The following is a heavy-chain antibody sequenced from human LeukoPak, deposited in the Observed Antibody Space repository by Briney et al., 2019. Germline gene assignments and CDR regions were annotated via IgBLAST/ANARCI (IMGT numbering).Heavy chain of an antibody. CDR2: ISSSGGTI. V-gene: IGHV3-48*03. J-gene: IGHJ4*02. D-gene: IGHD6-19*01. Sequence: GGSLRLSCAASGFTFSSYEMNWVRQAPGKGLEWVSYISSSGGTIYYADSVKGRFTISRDNAENSLYLQMNSLRAEDTAVYYCAGGKVSGWYLDHWGQGTLVTVSS. CDR3: AGGKVSGWYLDH. CDR1: GFTFSSYE.